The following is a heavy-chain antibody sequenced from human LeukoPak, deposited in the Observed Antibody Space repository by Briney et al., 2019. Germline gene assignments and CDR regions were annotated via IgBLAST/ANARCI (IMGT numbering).Heavy chain of an antibody. CDR1: GGSISSYY. D-gene: IGHD3-3*01. CDR3: ARDRSGYPDY. V-gene: IGHV4-59*01. CDR2: IYYSGST. Sequence: SETLSLTCTVSGGSISSYYWSWIRQPPGKGLEWIGYIYYSGSTNYSPSLKSRVTISVDTSKNQFSLKLSSVTAADTAVYYCARDRSGYPDYWGQGTLVTVSS. J-gene: IGHJ4*02.